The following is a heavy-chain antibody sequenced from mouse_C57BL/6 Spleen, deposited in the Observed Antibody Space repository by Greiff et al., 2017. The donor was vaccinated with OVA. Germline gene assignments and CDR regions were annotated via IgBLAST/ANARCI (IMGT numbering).Heavy chain of an antibody. CDR3: TSWKGKYGRVDY. J-gene: IGHJ2*01. V-gene: IGHV1-15*01. CDR2: IDPETGGT. Sequence: LQESGAELVRPGASVTLSCKASGYTFTDYEMHWVKQTPVHGLEWIGAIDPETGGTAYNQKFKGKAILTADKSSSTAYMELRSLTSEDSAVYYCTSWKGKYGRVDYWGQGTTLTVSS. D-gene: IGHD1-1*01. CDR1: GYTFTDYE.